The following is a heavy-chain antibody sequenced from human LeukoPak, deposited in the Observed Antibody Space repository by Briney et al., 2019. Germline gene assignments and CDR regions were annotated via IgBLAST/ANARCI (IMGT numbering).Heavy chain of an antibody. CDR1: SGSISGYY. Sequence: PSETLSLTCTVSSGSISGYYWSWIRQPPGKGLEWIGYIHYSGSTNYNPSLKSRVTISVDTSKNQFSLRLRSVTAADTAVYYCARYYCSSTTCYYFDYWGQGTLVTASS. V-gene: IGHV4-59*01. CDR2: IHYSGST. J-gene: IGHJ4*02. D-gene: IGHD2-2*01. CDR3: ARYYCSSTTCYYFDY.